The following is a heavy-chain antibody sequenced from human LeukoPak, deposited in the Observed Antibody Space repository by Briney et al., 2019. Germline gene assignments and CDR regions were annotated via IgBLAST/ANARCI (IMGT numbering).Heavy chain of an antibody. Sequence: GGSPRLSCAASGFTVSSNYMSWVRQAPGKGLEWVSVIYSGGSTYYADSVKGRFTISRDNSKNTLYLQMNSLRAEDTAVYYCARGIHSSSWNWFDPWGQGTLVTVSS. J-gene: IGHJ5*02. V-gene: IGHV3-53*01. CDR1: GFTVSSNY. CDR3: ARGIHSSSWNWFDP. D-gene: IGHD6-13*01. CDR2: IYSGGST.